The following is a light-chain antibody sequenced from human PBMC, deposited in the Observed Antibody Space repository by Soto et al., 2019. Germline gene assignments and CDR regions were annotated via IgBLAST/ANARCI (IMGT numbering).Light chain of an antibody. CDR1: QSISNY. CDR3: QQSYSTPIT. Sequence: DIQMTQSPSSLSSSVLXXVTITCRASQSISNYLNWYQQKPGKAPKVLIYAASNLQSGVPSRFSGSGSGTDFTLTISSLQPEDFATYYCQQSYSTPITFGQGTRLEI. J-gene: IGKJ5*01. CDR2: AAS. V-gene: IGKV1-39*01.